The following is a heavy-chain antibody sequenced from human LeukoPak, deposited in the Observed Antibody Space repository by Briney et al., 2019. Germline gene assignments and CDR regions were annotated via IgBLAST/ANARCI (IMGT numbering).Heavy chain of an antibody. CDR2: IYSGGRT. J-gene: IGHJ4*02. D-gene: IGHD6-13*01. CDR1: GFIFSHHG. V-gene: IGHV3-66*01. Sequence: GGTLRLSCATSGFIFSHHGMNWVRQAPGKGLEWVSVIYSGGRTYYADSVKGRFTISRDNSKNTLYLQMNRLRAEDTAVYYCARAGPSSSWHQFDYWGQGTLVTVSS. CDR3: ARAGPSSSWHQFDY.